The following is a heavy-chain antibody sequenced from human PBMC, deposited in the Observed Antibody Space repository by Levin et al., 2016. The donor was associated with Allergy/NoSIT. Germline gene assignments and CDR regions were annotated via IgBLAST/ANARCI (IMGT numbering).Heavy chain of an antibody. CDR2: ISYDGSNK. Sequence: VRQAPGKGLEWVAVISYDGSNKYYADSVKGRFTISRDNSKNTLYLQMNSLRAEDTAVYYCAREHSVSLDAFDIWGQGTMVTVSS. D-gene: IGHD2-8*01. CDR3: AREHSVSLDAFDI. V-gene: IGHV3-30*03. J-gene: IGHJ3*02.